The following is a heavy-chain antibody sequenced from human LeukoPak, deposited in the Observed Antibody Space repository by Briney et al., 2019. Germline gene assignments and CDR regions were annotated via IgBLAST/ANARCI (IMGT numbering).Heavy chain of an antibody. CDR1: GFTFSSYS. CDR2: ISSSSSYI. CDR3: ARDAVDFWSGYNIDY. J-gene: IGHJ4*02. Sequence: GGSLRLSCAASGFTFSSYSMNWVRQAPGKGVEWVSSISSSSSYIYYADSVKGGFTIYRDKDKNSLYLQMNSLRAEDTAVYYCARDAVDFWSGYNIDYWGQGTLVTVSS. D-gene: IGHD3-3*01. V-gene: IGHV3-21*01.